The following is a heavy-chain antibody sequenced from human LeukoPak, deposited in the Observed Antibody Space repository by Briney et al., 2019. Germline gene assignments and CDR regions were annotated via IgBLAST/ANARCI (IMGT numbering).Heavy chain of an antibody. CDR2: ISSSSSYI. D-gene: IGHD6-13*01. CDR3: ARDLGQQLANSLDY. J-gene: IGHJ4*02. CDR1: GFTFSSYS. V-gene: IGHV3-21*01. Sequence: PGGSLRLSCAASGFTFSSYSMNWVRQASGRGLEWVSSISSSSSYIYYADSVKGRFTISRDNAKNSLYLQMNSLRAEDTAVYYCARDLGQQLANSLDYWGQGTLVTVSS.